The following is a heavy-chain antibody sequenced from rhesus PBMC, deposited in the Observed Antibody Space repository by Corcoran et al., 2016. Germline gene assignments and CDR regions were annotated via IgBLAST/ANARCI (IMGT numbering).Heavy chain of an antibody. CDR3: ARAYSGSFDY. CDR1: GYSISSVYG. Sequence: QFQLQKSGPGLVRPSEPLSPTAAVSGYSISSVYGWSWVRQPPGKGLKWFGYISYSGSNYYTPSFKSQVTFSIDTSKNQFSRKLSSVTAADTAVYYCARAYSGSFDYWGQGVLVTVSS. D-gene: IGHD6-25*01. V-gene: IGHV4-127*01. J-gene: IGHJ4*01. CDR2: ISYSGSN.